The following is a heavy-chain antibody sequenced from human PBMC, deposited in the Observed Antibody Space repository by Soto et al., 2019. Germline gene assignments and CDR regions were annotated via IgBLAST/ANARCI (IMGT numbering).Heavy chain of an antibody. CDR3: TRGSCCGGDCYQTHFDY. J-gene: IGHJ4*02. CDR2: ISSSSSYT. CDR1: GFTFSSYS. D-gene: IGHD2-21*02. V-gene: IGHV3-21*01. Sequence: EVQLVESGGGLVKPGGSLRLSCAASGFTFSSYSMNWVRQVPGKGLEWVSSISSSSSYTYYADSVKGRFTISRDNAKNSLYLPMNSLREEDTAVYYCTRGSCCGGDCYQTHFDYRGQRSLVTLS.